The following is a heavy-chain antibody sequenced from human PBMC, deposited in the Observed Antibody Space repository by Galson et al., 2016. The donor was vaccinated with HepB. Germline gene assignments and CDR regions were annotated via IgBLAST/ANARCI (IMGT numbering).Heavy chain of an antibody. CDR2: ISYDGSNK. J-gene: IGHJ4*02. Sequence: SLRLSCAASGFTFSSYAMHWVRQAPGKGLEWVAVISYDGSNKYYADSVKGRFTISRDNSKNTLYLQMNSLRAEDTAAYYFARDRGYSYGYLVSYYFDYWGQGTLVTVSS. CDR1: GFTFSSYA. CDR3: ARDRGYSYGYLVSYYFDY. D-gene: IGHD5-18*01. V-gene: IGHV3-30-3*01.